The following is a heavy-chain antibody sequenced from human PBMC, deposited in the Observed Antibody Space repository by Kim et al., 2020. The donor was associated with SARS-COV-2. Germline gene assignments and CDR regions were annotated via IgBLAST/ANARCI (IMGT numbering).Heavy chain of an antibody. V-gene: IGHV3-74*01. Sequence: GGSLRLSCAASGFTFSSYWMHWVRQAPGKGLVWVSRINSDGSSTSYADSVKGRFTISRDNAKNTLYLQMNSLRAEDTAVYYCARGEARYSGYDYPGYWGQGTLVTVSS. CDR1: GFTFSSYW. CDR3: ARGEARYSGYDYPGY. D-gene: IGHD5-12*01. J-gene: IGHJ4*02. CDR2: INSDGSST.